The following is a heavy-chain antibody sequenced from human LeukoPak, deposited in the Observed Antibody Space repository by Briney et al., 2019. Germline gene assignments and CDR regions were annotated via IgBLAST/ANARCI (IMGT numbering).Heavy chain of an antibody. V-gene: IGHV3-9*01. CDR1: GFTFDDYA. J-gene: IGHJ4*02. Sequence: PGRSLRLSCAASGFTFDDYAMHWVRQAPGKGLEWVLGISWNSGSIGYADSVKGRFTISRDNAKNSLYLQMNSLRAEDTALYYCAKDLAGSGWFYFDYWGQGTLVTVSS. D-gene: IGHD6-19*01. CDR2: ISWNSGSI. CDR3: AKDLAGSGWFYFDY.